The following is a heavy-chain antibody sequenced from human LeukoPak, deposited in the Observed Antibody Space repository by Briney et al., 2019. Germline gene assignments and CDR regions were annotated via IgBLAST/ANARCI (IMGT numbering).Heavy chain of an antibody. J-gene: IGHJ4*02. V-gene: IGHV3-7*03. Sequence: GGSLRLSCAASGFAFNTYWMSWVRQAPGKGLEWVANIGQDGTEKHHVDSVSGRFTISRDNAKNSVFLQMNSLRAEDTAVYYCARDRDGKDYWGKGTLVPVSS. D-gene: IGHD1-1*01. CDR2: IGQDGTEK. CDR1: GFAFNTYW. CDR3: ARDRDGKDY.